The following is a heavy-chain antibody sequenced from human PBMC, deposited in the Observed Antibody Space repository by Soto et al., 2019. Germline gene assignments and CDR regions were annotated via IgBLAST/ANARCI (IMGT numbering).Heavy chain of an antibody. CDR3: AREGALKPFSS. Sequence: TGGFLRLSCVASGFTFSNYNMNWVRQAPGKGLEWVSHISGSSIYIHYADSVRGRFTISRDNAKNSVYLQMDSLRVEDTAVYYCAREGALKPFSSWGQGALVTVSS. V-gene: IGHV3-21*01. J-gene: IGHJ5*02. CDR2: ISGSSIYI. CDR1: GFTFSNYN.